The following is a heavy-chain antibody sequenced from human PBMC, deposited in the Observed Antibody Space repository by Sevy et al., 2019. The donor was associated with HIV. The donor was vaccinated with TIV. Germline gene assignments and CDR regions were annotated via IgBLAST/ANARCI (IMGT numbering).Heavy chain of an antibody. CDR1: GGTFSTYA. CDR2: IIPIFGSA. J-gene: IGHJ6*02. V-gene: IGHV1-69*13. D-gene: IGHD3-16*01. Sequence: ASVKVSCKASGGTFSTYAISWVRQAPGQGFEWMGGIIPIFGSASYAQKFQGRVTITADESTSTAHMELSSLRSEDTALYYCGLKTHGLDYYYAVDVWGQGTTVTVSS. CDR3: GLKTHGLDYYYAVDV.